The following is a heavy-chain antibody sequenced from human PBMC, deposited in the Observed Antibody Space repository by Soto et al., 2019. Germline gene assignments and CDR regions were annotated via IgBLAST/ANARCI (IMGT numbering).Heavy chain of an antibody. CDR3: ARDENGYYDILTGYYMGRGWFDT. D-gene: IGHD3-9*01. V-gene: IGHV1-46*01. J-gene: IGHJ5*02. Sequence: QVQLVQSGAEVKKPGASVKVSCKASGYTFTSYYMHWVRQAPGQGLEWMGIINPSGGSTSYAQKLRGRVTMTRDTSTSTVYMELSSLRSEDTAVYYCARDENGYYDILTGYYMGRGWFDTWGQGTLVTVSS. CDR1: GYTFTSYY. CDR2: INPSGGST.